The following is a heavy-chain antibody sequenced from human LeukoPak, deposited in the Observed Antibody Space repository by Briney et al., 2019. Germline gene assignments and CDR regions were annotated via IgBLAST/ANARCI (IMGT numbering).Heavy chain of an antibody. D-gene: IGHD1-14*01. Sequence: SETLSLTCTVSGGSVRDNYWSWIRQPPGKGLEWIGRVYTGGSPNYNSSLKSRVALSLDTSRNQFSMNLTSVTAADTAVYFCARGSTFTGFDFWGQGGLVTVSS. CDR1: GGSVRDNY. J-gene: IGHJ4*02. V-gene: IGHV4-4*07. CDR3: ARGSTFTGFDF. CDR2: VYTGGSP.